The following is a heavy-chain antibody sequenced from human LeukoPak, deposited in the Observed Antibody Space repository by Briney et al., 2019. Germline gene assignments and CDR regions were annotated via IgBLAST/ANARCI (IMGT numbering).Heavy chain of an antibody. D-gene: IGHD4-11*01. CDR3: ARDAADYSNYVPFDY. CDR1: GFTFSDYY. V-gene: IGHV3-11*01. CDR2: ISSSGSTI. J-gene: IGHJ4*02. Sequence: PGGSLRLSCAASGFTFSDYYMSWTRQAPGKGLEWVSYISSSGSTIYYADSVKGRFTISRDNAKNSLYLQMNSLRAEDTAVYYCARDAADYSNYVPFDYWGQGTLVTVSS.